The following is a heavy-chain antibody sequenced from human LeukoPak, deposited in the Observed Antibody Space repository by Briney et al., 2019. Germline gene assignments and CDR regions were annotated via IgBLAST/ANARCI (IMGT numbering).Heavy chain of an antibody. CDR2: FDPEDGET. Sequence: GASVKVSCKVSGYTLTEMFIHWVRQAPGGALEWMGGFDPEDGETVYAPKFQGRVTMTEDTSADTAYMELSSLRSEDTAVYYCTTCLNGAGQPVAIYYYGMDVWGQGTTVTVSS. D-gene: IGHD2-2*01. V-gene: IGHV1-24*01. J-gene: IGHJ6*02. CDR1: GYTLTEMF. CDR3: TTCLNGAGQPVAIYYYGMDV.